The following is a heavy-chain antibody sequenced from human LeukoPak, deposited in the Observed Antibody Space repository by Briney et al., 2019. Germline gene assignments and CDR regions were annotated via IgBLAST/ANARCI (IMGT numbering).Heavy chain of an antibody. V-gene: IGHV3-23*01. J-gene: IGHJ4*02. CDR1: GFTFSSYA. CDR2: ISGSGGST. Sequence: PGGSLRPSCAASGFTFSSYAMSWVRQAPGKGLEWVSAISGSGGSTYYADSVKGRFTISRDNSKNTLYLQMNSLRAEDTAVYYCAKYRSGGKSSTFDYWGQGTLVTVSS. D-gene: IGHD6-25*01. CDR3: AKYRSGGKSSTFDY.